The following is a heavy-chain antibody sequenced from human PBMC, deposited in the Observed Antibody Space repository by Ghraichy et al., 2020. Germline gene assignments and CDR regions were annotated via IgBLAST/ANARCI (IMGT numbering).Heavy chain of an antibody. CDR1: GYTFTSYG. CDR3: ARDRQHQGNWNDSPFDF. CDR2: ISAYNGNV. Sequence: ASVKVSCKASGYTFTSYGLSWVRQVPGQGFEWMAWISAYNGNVKYAQELQDRLTVTTDTSTWTAYMELRSLRNGDTAVYYCARDRQHQGNWNDSPFDFWGQGTQVTVSS. J-gene: IGHJ4*02. D-gene: IGHD1-1*01. V-gene: IGHV1-18*04.